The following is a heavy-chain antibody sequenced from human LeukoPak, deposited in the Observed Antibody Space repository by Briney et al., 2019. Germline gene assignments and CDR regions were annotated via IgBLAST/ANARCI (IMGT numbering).Heavy chain of an antibody. D-gene: IGHD3-22*01. V-gene: IGHV3-30*18. J-gene: IGHJ4*02. CDR3: AKEQNYYDSSGPFDY. CDR2: ISYDGSNK. CDR1: GFTFSSYW. Sequence: GGSLRLSCAASGFTFSSYWMHWVRQAPGKGLEWVAVISYDGSNKYYADSVKGRFTISRDNSKNTLYLQMNSLRAEDTAVYYCAKEQNYYDSSGPFDYWGQGTLVTVSS.